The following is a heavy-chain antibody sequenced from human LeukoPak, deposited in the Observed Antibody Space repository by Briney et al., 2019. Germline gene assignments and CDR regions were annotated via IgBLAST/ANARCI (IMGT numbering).Heavy chain of an antibody. CDR3: SGGSRFVDY. Sequence: GGSLRLSCAASGFIFSNSWMTWVRQAPGKGLEWVANIKEDGSEKYYVDSVKGRFTISRDNAKNSLYLQMNSLRAEDTAVYYCSGGSRFVDYWGQGTLVTVSS. D-gene: IGHD3-10*01. CDR2: IKEDGSEK. V-gene: IGHV3-7*04. CDR1: GFIFSNSW. J-gene: IGHJ4*02.